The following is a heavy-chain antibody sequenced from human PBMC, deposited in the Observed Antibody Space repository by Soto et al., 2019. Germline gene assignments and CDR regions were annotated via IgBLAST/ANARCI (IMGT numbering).Heavy chain of an antibody. V-gene: IGHV4-59*01. CDR3: ARDLTISSTDGPLDP. CDR2: IHYTGST. CDR1: VGSISRYY. Sequence: PSETLSLTCTVSVGSISRYYWTWIRQPPGKGLEWIGNIHYTGSTNYNPSLKSRVTILLGTSTSQFSLKVSSVTAADTAVYYCARDLTISSTDGPLDPWGHGTLVTVSS. D-gene: IGHD1-1*01. J-gene: IGHJ5*02.